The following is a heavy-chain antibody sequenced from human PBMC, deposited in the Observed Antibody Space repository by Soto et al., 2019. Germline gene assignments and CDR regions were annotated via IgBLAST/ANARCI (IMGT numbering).Heavy chain of an antibody. CDR2: IYYSGST. J-gene: IGHJ4*02. CDR3: ARTLGYSLDY. CDR1: GGSISSYY. Sequence: SETLSLTCTVSGGSISSYYWSWIRQPPGKGLEWIGYIYYSGSTNYNPSLKSRVTISVDTSKNQFSLKLSSVTAADTAVYYCARTLGYSLDYWGQGTLVTVSS. D-gene: IGHD5-18*01. V-gene: IGHV4-59*01.